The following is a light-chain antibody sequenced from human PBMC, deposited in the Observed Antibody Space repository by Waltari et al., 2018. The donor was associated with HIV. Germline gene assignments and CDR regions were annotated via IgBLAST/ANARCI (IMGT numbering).Light chain of an antibody. V-gene: IGLV8-61*01. J-gene: IGLJ3*02. Sequence: QTVVTQEPSFSVSPGGTVTLTCGLSSGSVSTNYYPTCYQQTPGQAPRPLIDDTNTRSSGVPDRFSGSILGNKAALTITGAQAYDESDYYCVLYMGSGIWVFGGGTKLTVL. CDR3: VLYMGSGIWV. CDR2: DTN. CDR1: SGSVSTNYY.